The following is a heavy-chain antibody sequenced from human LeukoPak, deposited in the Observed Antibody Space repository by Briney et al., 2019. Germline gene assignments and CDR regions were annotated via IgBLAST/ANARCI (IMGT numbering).Heavy chain of an antibody. CDR2: IYTSGST. V-gene: IGHV4-61*02. D-gene: IGHD4-17*01. J-gene: IGHJ4*02. Sequence: PSETLSLTCTVSGGSISSGSYYWSWIRQPAGKGLEWIGRIYTSGSTNYNPSLKSRVTISVDTSKTQFSLKLSSVTAADTAVYYCARTDYGDYPPNYWGQGTLVTVSS. CDR1: GGSISSGSYY. CDR3: ARTDYGDYPPNY.